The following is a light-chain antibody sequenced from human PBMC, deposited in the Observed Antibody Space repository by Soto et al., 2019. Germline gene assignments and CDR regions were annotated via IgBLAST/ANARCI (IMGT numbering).Light chain of an antibody. V-gene: IGKV4-1*01. CDR3: QHYYRISTWA. J-gene: IGKJ1*01. Sequence: DIVMTQSPDSLSVSLGERATINCKSSQSVLYTSNNKNYLAWYQQKPGQPPRLLIYWASTRESGVPDRFSVSGSGTDFTLTISSLQAEDVAVYYCQHYYRISTWAFGQGTKVEIK. CDR2: WAS. CDR1: QSVLYTSNNKNY.